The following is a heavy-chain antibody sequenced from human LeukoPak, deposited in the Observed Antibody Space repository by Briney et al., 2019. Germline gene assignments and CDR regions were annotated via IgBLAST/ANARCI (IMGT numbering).Heavy chain of an antibody. J-gene: IGHJ4*02. CDR1: GYTFTGYY. V-gene: IGHV1-2*02. Sequence: ASVKVSCKASGYTFTGYYMHWVRQAPGQGLEWMGWINPNSGGTIYAQKFQGRVTMTRDTSISTAYMELSRLRSDDTAVYFCASQTGYSSSWFDYWGQGTLVTVSS. CDR2: INPNSGGT. CDR3: ASQTGYSSSWFDY. D-gene: IGHD6-13*01.